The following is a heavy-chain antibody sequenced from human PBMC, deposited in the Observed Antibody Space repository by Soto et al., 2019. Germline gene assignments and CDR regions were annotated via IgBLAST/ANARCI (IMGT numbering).Heavy chain of an antibody. CDR1: VYSFTSYW. J-gene: IGHJ6*02. Sequence: GESLKISCKGSVYSFTSYWISWVRQMPGKGLEWMGRIDPSDSYTNYSPSFQGHVTISADESISTAYLQWSSLKASDTAMYYCARAPALGPYYYGMDVWGQGTTVTVSS. D-gene: IGHD2-2*01. V-gene: IGHV5-10-1*01. CDR2: IDPSDSYT. CDR3: ARAPALGPYYYGMDV.